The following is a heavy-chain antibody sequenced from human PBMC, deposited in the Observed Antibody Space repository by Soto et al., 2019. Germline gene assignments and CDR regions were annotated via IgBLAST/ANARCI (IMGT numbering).Heavy chain of an antibody. CDR2: ISGSGGST. J-gene: IGHJ6*02. CDR3: AKALNCSSTSCYSAGRPKRTQTYYYYYGMDV. CDR1: GFTFSSYA. Sequence: GGPLRLSCAASGFTFSSYAMSWVRQAPGKGLEWVSAISGSGGSTYYADSVKGRFTISRDNSKNTLYLQMNSLRAEDTAVYYCAKALNCSSTSCYSAGRPKRTQTYYYYYGMDVWGQGTTVTVSS. D-gene: IGHD2-2*01. V-gene: IGHV3-23*01.